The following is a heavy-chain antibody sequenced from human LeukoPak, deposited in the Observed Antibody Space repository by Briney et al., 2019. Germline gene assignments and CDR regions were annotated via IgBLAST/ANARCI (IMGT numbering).Heavy chain of an antibody. CDR1: GFTFSSYA. D-gene: IGHD3-10*01. Sequence: GGSLRLSCAASGFTFSSYAMHWVRQAPGKGLEWVAVISYDGSNKYYADSVKGRFTISRDNAKNTLYLQMNSLRAEDTAMYYCARAVYYSNYLGYWGQGTLVTVSS. J-gene: IGHJ4*01. V-gene: IGHV3-30-3*01. CDR2: ISYDGSNK. CDR3: ARAVYYSNYLGY.